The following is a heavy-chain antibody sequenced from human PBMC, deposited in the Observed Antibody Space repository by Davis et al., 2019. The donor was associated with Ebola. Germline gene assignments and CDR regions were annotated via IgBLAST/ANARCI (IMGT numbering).Heavy chain of an antibody. J-gene: IGHJ6*02. D-gene: IGHD2-2*01. CDR1: GYSFTSYW. CDR3: ARFFCISTSCHYGLDV. CDR2: IYPGDSDT. Sequence: GESLKISCKGSGYSFTSYWIGWVRQMPGKGLEWMGIIYPGDSDTRYSPSFQGQVTISADKSISTAYLQWSSLKASDTAVYYCARFFCISTSCHYGLDVWGQGTTVTVSS. V-gene: IGHV5-51*01.